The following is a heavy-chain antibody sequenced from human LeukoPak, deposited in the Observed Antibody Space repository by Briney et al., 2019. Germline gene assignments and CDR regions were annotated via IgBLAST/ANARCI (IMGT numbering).Heavy chain of an antibody. D-gene: IGHD2-2*01. CDR3: ARAGGIVVVPAASLFDY. J-gene: IGHJ4*02. V-gene: IGHV1-69*05. Sequence: SVKVSCKASGGTFSSYAISWVRQAPGQGLEWMGGIIPIFGTANYAQKFQGRVTITTDESTSTAYMELSSLRSEDTAVYYCARAGGIVVVPAASLFDYWGQGTLVTVSS. CDR2: IIPIFGTA. CDR1: GGTFSSYA.